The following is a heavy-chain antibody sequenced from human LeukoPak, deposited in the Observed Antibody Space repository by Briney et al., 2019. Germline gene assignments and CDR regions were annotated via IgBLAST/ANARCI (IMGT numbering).Heavy chain of an antibody. CDR3: AKDGISGYPHRADWFDP. CDR1: GFTFSSYA. J-gene: IGHJ5*02. V-gene: IGHV3-23*01. Sequence: GGSLRLSCAASGFTFSSYAMSWVRQAPGKGLEWVSAISGSGGSTYYADSVKGRFTISRDNSKNTLYLQMSSLRAAGTAVYYCAKDGISGYPHRADWFDPWGQGTLVTVSS. D-gene: IGHD6-13*01. CDR2: ISGSGGST.